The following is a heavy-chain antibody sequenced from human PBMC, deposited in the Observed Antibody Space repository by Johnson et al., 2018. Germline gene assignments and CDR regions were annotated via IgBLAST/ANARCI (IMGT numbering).Heavy chain of an antibody. J-gene: IGHJ3*02. CDR2: LKSKADGGTT. Sequence: VQLVQSGGGLVKPGGSXRLSCAASGFTFSNAWMNWVRQAPGKGLEWVGRLKSKADGGTTDYAAPLKGRFTISRDDSKNTLFLQMNSLKIEDTAVYYCATYSTSAGDAFDIWGQGTMVTVSS. V-gene: IGHV3-15*07. CDR1: GFTFSNAW. D-gene: IGHD2-2*01. CDR3: ATYSTSAGDAFDI.